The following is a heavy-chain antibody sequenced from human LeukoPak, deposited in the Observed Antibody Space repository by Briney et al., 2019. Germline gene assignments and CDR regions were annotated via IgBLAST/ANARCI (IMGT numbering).Heavy chain of an antibody. CDR3: ARGRGSYGAFDY. D-gene: IGHD1-26*01. CDR1: GFTFDDYG. V-gene: IGHV3-20*04. J-gene: IGHJ4*02. CDR2: INWNGGRT. Sequence: RPGGSLRLSCAASGFTFDDYGMSWVRHPPGKGLEWGSGINWNGGRTVYAASVKGRFTISRDNAKNSLYLQMISLRAEDTALYYCARGRGSYGAFDYWGQGTLVTVSS.